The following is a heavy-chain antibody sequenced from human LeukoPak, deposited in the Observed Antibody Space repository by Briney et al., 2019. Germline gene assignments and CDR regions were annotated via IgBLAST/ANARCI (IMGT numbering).Heavy chain of an antibody. CDR3: ARGSGMVYAPTFDY. V-gene: IGHV4-38-2*02. CDR1: GYSISSGYY. D-gene: IGHD2-8*01. Sequence: PSETLSLTCTVSGYSISSGYYWGWIRQPPGKGLEWIGSIYHSGSTYYNPSLKSRVTISVDTSKNQFSLKLSSVTAADTAVYYCARGSGMVYAPTFDYWGQGTLVTVSS. CDR2: IYHSGST. J-gene: IGHJ4*02.